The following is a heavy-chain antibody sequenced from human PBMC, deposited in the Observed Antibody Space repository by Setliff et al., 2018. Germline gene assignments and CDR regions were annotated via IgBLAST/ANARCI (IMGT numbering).Heavy chain of an antibody. CDR3: ARDISLGKAAVWFGELKGWFDP. V-gene: IGHV1-69*04. J-gene: IGHJ5*02. CDR1: GGTFSSYT. D-gene: IGHD3-10*01. CDR2: IIPILGIA. Sequence: SVTVSCKASGGTFSSYTISWVRQAPGQGLEWMGRIIPILGIANYAQKFQGRVTITADKSTSTAYMELSSLRSEDTAVYYCARDISLGKAAVWFGELKGWFDPWGQGTLVTVSS.